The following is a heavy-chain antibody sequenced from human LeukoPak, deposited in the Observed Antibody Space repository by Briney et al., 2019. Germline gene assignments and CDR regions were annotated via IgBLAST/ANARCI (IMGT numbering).Heavy chain of an antibody. CDR2: ISGSGVST. D-gene: IGHD1-26*01. J-gene: IGHJ4*02. V-gene: IGHV3-23*01. CDR3: ARSVDY. CDR1: GFTFRDYW. Sequence: GSLTLSCVASGFTFRDYWMHWVRQVPGKGLEWVSAISGSGVSTYYTDSVKGRFTISRDKSKNTLYLQMDSLRAEDTAVYYCARSVDYWGQGTLVIVSS.